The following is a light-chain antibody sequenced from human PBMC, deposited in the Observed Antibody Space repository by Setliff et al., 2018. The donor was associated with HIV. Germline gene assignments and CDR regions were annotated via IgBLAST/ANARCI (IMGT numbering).Light chain of an antibody. CDR3: CSNTGSNTYV. CDR1: SNDVGRYDL. CDR2: QAT. V-gene: IGLV2-23*01. J-gene: IGLJ1*01. Sequence: QSVLTQPASASGSPGQSITISCTGTSNDVGRYDLVSWYQQHPARAPKLIIYQATKRPSGVSNRFSGSKSGNTASLTISGLQAEDEADYYCCSNTGSNTYVFGSGTKVTVL.